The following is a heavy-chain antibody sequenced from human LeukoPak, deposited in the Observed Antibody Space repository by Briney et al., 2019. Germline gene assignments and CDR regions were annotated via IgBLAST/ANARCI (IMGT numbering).Heavy chain of an antibody. Sequence: VGSLRLSCAASGFTFSSYSMNWVRQAPGKGLEWVSSISSSSHYLYYADSVKGRFTISRDNAKNSLYLQMNSLRAEDTAVYYCARELNYYDSSGTFDYWGQGTLVTVSS. CDR2: ISSSSHYL. CDR3: ARELNYYDSSGTFDY. V-gene: IGHV3-21*01. D-gene: IGHD3-22*01. J-gene: IGHJ4*02. CDR1: GFTFSSYS.